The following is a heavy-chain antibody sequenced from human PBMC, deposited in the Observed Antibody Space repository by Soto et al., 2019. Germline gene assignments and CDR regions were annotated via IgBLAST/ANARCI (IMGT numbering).Heavy chain of an antibody. Sequence: GGSLRLSFAASGFTFSHFFMSWVRQAPGKGLEWIAYISGSGSTIRYADSVKGRITISRDNAKNSVSLQMSSLRSEDTAVYYCARDPPDIVATPGGEDYWGQGTLVTVSS. J-gene: IGHJ4*02. CDR1: GFTFSHFF. D-gene: IGHD5-12*01. CDR3: ARDPPDIVATPGGEDY. V-gene: IGHV3-11*01. CDR2: ISGSGSTI.